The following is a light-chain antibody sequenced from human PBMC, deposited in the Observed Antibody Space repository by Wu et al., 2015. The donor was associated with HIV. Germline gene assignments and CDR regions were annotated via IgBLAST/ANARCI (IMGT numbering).Light chain of an antibody. CDR2: VAS. CDR3: QQYYSTRWT. J-gene: IGKJ1*01. CDR1: QGISNS. Sequence: DIHMTQSPPSLSASVGDRVTITCRASQGISNSLAWYQQKPGKAPKLLVYVASTLESGVPSRFSGSGSGTDYTLTISSLQPEDSATYYCQQYYSTRWTFGQGTKVEIK. V-gene: IGKV1-NL1*01.